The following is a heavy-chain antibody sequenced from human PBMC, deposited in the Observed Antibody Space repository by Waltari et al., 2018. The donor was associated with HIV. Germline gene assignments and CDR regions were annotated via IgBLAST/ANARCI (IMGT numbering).Heavy chain of an antibody. Sequence: QVQLQQWGAGLLKPSETLSLTCAVYGDSLRDYSWTWIRQAPGRGLEWIGEVNHRGHTNYNPSLRGRVSSSIDTSKKQFFLRLSSVTAVDTATYYCARLRSMGITPWGQGTPVTVSS. CDR1: GDSLRDYS. CDR3: ARLRSMGITP. CDR2: VNHRGHT. V-gene: IGHV4-34*01. D-gene: IGHD3-16*01. J-gene: IGHJ5*02.